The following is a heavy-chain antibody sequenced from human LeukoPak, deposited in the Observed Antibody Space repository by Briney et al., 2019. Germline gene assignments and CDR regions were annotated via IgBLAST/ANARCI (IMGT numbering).Heavy chain of an antibody. Sequence: GGSLRLSCAASGFTFYTYGMPCVRQAPGKGLEYVSGIGPDVGTTYYAKSVKGRFTTSRDNSKSKVYLQMGSLTADGMAVYYCARGAQLTDYWGQGTLVTVSS. CDR2: IGPDVGTT. V-gene: IGHV3-64*01. CDR1: GFTFYTYG. J-gene: IGHJ4*02. D-gene: IGHD6-13*01. CDR3: ARGAQLTDY.